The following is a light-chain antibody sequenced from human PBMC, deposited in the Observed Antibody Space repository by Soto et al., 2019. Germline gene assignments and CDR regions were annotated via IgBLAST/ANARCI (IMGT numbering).Light chain of an antibody. CDR3: QQSAHMGST. CDR1: QDIDNY. V-gene: IGKV1-33*01. J-gene: IGKJ5*01. Sequence: DLHMTQSPSSLSASVGDRVTITCQASQDIDNYLNWYQQKPGKAPKLLIYDASNVETGVRSRFSGSRSGTNFSFTISSLQAEDIATFYCQQSAHMGSTFRQGTRLDIK. CDR2: DAS.